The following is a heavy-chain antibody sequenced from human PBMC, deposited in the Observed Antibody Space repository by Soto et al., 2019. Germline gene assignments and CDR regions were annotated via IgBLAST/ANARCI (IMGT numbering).Heavy chain of an antibody. Sequence: ASVKVSCKASGYTFTTYTMHWVRQAPGQSLEWMGWINAGNGNTKYSQKFQGRVTISRDTSASTAYMELSSLRSEDTAVYYCARATFPENETYLDWGQGTHVT. CDR3: ARATFPENETYLD. V-gene: IGHV1-3*01. J-gene: IGHJ4*02. CDR1: GYTFTTYT. CDR2: INAGNGNT. D-gene: IGHD3-10*01.